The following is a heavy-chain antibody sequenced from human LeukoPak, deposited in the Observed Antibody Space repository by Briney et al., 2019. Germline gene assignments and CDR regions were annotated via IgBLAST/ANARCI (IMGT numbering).Heavy chain of an antibody. CDR1: GGTFSSYA. Sequence: SVKVSCKASGGTFSSYAISWVRQAPGQGLEWMGRIIPIFGSANYAQKFQGRVTITTDESTSTAYMELSSLRSEDTAVYYCARADTAMPNDAFDIWGQGTMVTVSS. V-gene: IGHV1-69*05. CDR3: ARADTAMPNDAFDI. D-gene: IGHD5-18*01. J-gene: IGHJ3*02. CDR2: IIPIFGSA.